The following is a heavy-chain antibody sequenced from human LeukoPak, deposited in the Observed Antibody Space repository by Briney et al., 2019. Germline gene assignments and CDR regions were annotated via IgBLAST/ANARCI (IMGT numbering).Heavy chain of an antibody. CDR1: GYTFTSYA. J-gene: IGHJ5*02. CDR3: ARGYCSSTSCYLDNWFDP. CDR2: INAGNGNT. D-gene: IGHD2-2*01. V-gene: IGHV1-3*01. Sequence: ASVKVSCKASGYTFTSYAMNWVRQAPGQGLEWMGWINAGNGNTKYSQKFQGRVTITRDTSASTAYMELSSLRSEDTAVYYCARGYCSSTSCYLDNWFDPWGQGTLVTVSS.